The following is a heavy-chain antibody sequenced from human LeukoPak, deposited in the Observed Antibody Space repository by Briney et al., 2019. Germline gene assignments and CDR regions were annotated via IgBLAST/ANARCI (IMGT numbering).Heavy chain of an antibody. D-gene: IGHD3-10*01. CDR3: AKDDYRFGELLPYYFDY. CDR1: GFTFSSYA. V-gene: IGHV3-23*01. CDR2: ISGSGGST. J-gene: IGHJ4*02. Sequence: GGSLRLSCAASGFTFSSYAMSWVRQAPGKGLEWVSAISGSGGSTYYADSVKGRFTISRDNSKTTLYLQMNSLRAEDTAVYYCAKDDYRFGELLPYYFDYWGQGTLVTVSS.